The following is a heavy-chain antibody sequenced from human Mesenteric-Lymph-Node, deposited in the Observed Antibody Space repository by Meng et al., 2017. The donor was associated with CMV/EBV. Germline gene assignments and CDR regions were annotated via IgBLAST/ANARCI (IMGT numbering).Heavy chain of an antibody. D-gene: IGHD2-2*02. CDR2: ISGSGRST. V-gene: IGHV3-23*01. J-gene: IGHJ4*02. Sequence: GESLKISCGASGFTFSSFDMSWVRQAPGKGLEWVSAISGSGRSTYHSDSVKGRFTISRDNSKNTLYLQMNSLRVEDTAVYYCAKDLPCSTTCYMFDYWGQGTLVTVSS. CDR3: AKDLPCSTTCYMFDY. CDR1: GFTFSSFD.